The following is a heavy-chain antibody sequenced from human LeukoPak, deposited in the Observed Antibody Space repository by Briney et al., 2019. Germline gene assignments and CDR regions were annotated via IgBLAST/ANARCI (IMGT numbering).Heavy chain of an antibody. J-gene: IGHJ4*02. Sequence: GGSLRLSCAASGFTFSSYGMHWVRQAPGKGLEWVAVIWYDGSNKYYADSVKGRFTISRDNSKNTLYLQMNSLRAEDTAVYYCARSGPYYDILTGYYYYWGQGTLVTVSS. CDR1: GFTFSSYG. CDR2: IWYDGSNK. CDR3: ARSGPYYDILTGYYYY. D-gene: IGHD3-9*01. V-gene: IGHV3-33*01.